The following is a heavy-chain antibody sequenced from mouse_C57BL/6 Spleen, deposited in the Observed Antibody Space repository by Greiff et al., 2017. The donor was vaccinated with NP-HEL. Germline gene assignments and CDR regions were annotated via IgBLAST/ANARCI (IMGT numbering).Heavy chain of an antibody. CDR3: ARSGYSIFYAMDY. D-gene: IGHD2-5*01. V-gene: IGHV1-64*01. CDR2: IHHNSGST. J-gene: IGHJ4*01. Sequence: VQLQQPGAELVKPGASVKLSCKASGYPFTSYWMHWVKQRPGQGLEWIGMIHHNSGSTKYNEKFKCKATLTVDKPSSTAYMQLSSLTSEESAVYYCARSGYSIFYAMDYRGQGTSVTVSS. CDR1: GYPFTSYW.